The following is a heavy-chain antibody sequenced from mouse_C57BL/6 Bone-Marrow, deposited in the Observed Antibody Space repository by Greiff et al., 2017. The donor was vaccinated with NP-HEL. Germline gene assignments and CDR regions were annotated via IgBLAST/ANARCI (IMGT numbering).Heavy chain of an antibody. Sequence: EVQRVESGGGLVKPGGSLKLSCAASGFTFSSYTMSWVRQTPEKRLEWVATISGGGGNTYYPDSVKGRFTISRDNAKNTLYLQMSSLRSEDTALYYCARRDYDPFAYWGQGTLVTVSA. CDR3: ARRDYDPFAY. D-gene: IGHD2-4*01. J-gene: IGHJ3*01. CDR1: GFTFSSYT. CDR2: ISGGGGNT. V-gene: IGHV5-9*01.